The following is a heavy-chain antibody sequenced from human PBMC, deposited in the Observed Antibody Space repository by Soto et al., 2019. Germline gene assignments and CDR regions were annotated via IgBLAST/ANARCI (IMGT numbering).Heavy chain of an antibody. CDR3: AREVWYYDSSGYFSDAFDI. CDR2: IYHSGST. V-gene: IGHV4-30-2*01. J-gene: IGHJ3*02. CDR1: GGSISSGGYS. D-gene: IGHD3-22*01. Sequence: SETLSLTCAVSGGSISSGGYSWSWIRQPPGKGLEWIGYIYHSGSTYYNPSLKSRVTISVDRSKNQFSLKLSSVTAADTAVYYCAREVWYYDSSGYFSDAFDIWGQGTMVTVSS.